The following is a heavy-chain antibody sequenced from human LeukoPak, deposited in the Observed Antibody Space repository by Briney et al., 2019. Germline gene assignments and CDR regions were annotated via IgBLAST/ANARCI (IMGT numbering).Heavy chain of an antibody. CDR3: ARSTSVDYYFDY. V-gene: IGHV3-7*01. CDR2: IKQDGSEK. CDR1: GFTFSSYW. Sequence: GGSLRLSCAASGFTFSSYWMSWVRQAPGKGLEWVANIKQDGSEKYYVDSVKGRFTISRDNAKNSLYLEMNSLRAEDTALYYCARSTSVDYYFDYWGQGTLVTVSS. D-gene: IGHD1-1*01. J-gene: IGHJ4*02.